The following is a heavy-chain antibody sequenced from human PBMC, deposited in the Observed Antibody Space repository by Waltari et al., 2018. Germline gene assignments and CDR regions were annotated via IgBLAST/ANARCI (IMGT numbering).Heavy chain of an antibody. CDR2: MNPNSGNT. D-gene: IGHD6-19*01. J-gene: IGHJ6*03. V-gene: IGHV1-8*01. Sequence: QVQLVQSGAEVKKPGASVKVSCKASGYTFTSYDINWVRQATGQGLEWMGWMNPNSGNTGYAQKFQGRVTMTRNTSISTAYMELSSLRSEDTAVYYCARGPGHSIAVAGGSFYYYYMDVWGKGTTVTVSS. CDR1: GYTFTSYD. CDR3: ARGPGHSIAVAGGSFYYYYMDV.